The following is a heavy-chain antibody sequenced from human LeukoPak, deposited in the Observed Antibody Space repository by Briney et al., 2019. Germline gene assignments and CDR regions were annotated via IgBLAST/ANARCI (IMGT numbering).Heavy chain of an antibody. CDR1: GFTFSGSA. CDR2: IRSKANSYAT. CDR3: TSLPPNSGYDFRFGVY. V-gene: IGHV3-73*01. J-gene: IGHJ4*02. D-gene: IGHD5-12*01. Sequence: PGGSLRLSCAAAGFTFSGSAMHWVRQAPGXGLEWVGRIRSKANSYATAYAASVKGRFTISRDDSKTTAYLQMNSLKTEDTAVYYCTSLPPNSGYDFRFGVYWGQGTLVTVSS.